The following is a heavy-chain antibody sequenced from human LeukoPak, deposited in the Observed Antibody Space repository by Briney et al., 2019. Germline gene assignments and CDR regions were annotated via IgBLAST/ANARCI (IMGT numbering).Heavy chain of an antibody. D-gene: IGHD5/OR15-5a*01. V-gene: IGHV1-8*02. Sequence: ASVKVSCKASGGTFSSYAISWVRQATGQGLEWMGWMNPNSGNTGYAQKFQGRVTMTRNTSISTAYMELSSLRSEDTAVYYCARGSLRSGFDPWGQGTLVTVSS. J-gene: IGHJ5*02. CDR1: GGTFSSYA. CDR3: ARGSLRSGFDP. CDR2: MNPNSGNT.